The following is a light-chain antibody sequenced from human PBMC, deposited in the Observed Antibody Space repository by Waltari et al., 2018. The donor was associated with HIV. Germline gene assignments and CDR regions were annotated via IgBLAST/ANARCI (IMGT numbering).Light chain of an antibody. CDR3: QVWDSDSDHYV. J-gene: IGLJ1*01. V-gene: IGLV3-21*02. CDR1: TIGRRS. CDR2: YND. Sequence: SFVLTQPPSVSVAPGQTATITCGGNTIGRRSVHWYQQKPCQAPVLVIYYNDDRPSGIPERFSGSKSGNTATLTITRVEVRDEADYYCQVWDSDSDHYVFGTGTEVTVL.